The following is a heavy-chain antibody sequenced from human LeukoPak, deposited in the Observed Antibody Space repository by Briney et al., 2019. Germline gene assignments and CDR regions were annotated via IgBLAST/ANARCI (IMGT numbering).Heavy chain of an antibody. CDR3: ARDSCSRGSCYRRWFDP. CDR1: GYTFTGYY. D-gene: IGHD2-15*01. J-gene: IGHJ5*02. V-gene: IGHV1-2*02. Sequence: LEASVKVSCKASGYTFTGYYFHWVRQAPGQGLEWMGWINPNSGDTNYAQKFQGRVTMSRDTSISTAYMEMSRLRSDDTAVYYCARDSCSRGSCYRRWFDPWGQGTLVTVSS. CDR2: INPNSGDT.